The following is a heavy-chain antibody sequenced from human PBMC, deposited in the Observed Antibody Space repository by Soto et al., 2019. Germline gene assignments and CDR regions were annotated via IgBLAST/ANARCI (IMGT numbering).Heavy chain of an antibody. Sequence: GDSLKISCKGSGYSFSSYWIAWVRQMPGKGLEWMGIIYPGDSDTRYSPSFQGQVTISADKSITTAYLQWSSLKAADTAMYYCARLKSAAAGMDVWGQGTTVTVSS. CDR3: ARLKSAAAGMDV. CDR2: IYPGDSDT. D-gene: IGHD6-13*01. CDR1: GYSFSSYW. V-gene: IGHV5-51*01. J-gene: IGHJ6*02.